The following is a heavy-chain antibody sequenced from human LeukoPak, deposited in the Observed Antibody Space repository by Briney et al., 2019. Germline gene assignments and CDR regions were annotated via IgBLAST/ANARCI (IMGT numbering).Heavy chain of an antibody. CDR1: GFTFSNAW. V-gene: IGHV3-15*01. CDR3: AKDSLSGTTVPPYYYYYMDV. Sequence: GGSLRLSCAASGFTFSNAWMSWVRQAPGKGLEWVGRILSKTDGGTTDYTAPVKDRFTISRDDSKNTLYLQMNSLRAEDTAVYYCAKDSLSGTTVPPYYYYYMDVWGKGTTVTVSS. D-gene: IGHD1-7*01. CDR2: ILSKTDGGTT. J-gene: IGHJ6*03.